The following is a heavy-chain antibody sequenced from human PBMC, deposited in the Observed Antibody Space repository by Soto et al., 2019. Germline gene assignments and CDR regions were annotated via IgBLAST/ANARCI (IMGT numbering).Heavy chain of an antibody. CDR1: GGSISSYY. CDR2: IYYSGST. Sequence: PSETLSLTCTVSGGSISSYYWSWIRQPPGKGLEWIGYIYYSGSTNYNPSLKSRVTISVDTSKNQFSLKLSSVTAADTAVYYCARVDATMVRGVIKIRAPEYYYYGMDVWGQGTTVTVSS. J-gene: IGHJ6*02. CDR3: ARVDATMVRGVIKIRAPEYYYYGMDV. V-gene: IGHV4-59*01. D-gene: IGHD3-10*01.